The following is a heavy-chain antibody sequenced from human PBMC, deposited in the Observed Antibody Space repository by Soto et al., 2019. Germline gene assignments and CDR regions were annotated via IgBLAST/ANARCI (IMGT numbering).Heavy chain of an antibody. Sequence: VESLKISCNGSGYSFAGYWITWVRQKPWKGLEWMGRIDPSDSQTYYSPSFRGHVTISVTKSITTVFLQWSSLRASDTAMYYCARQIYDSDTGPNFQYYFDSWGQGTPVTVSS. J-gene: IGHJ4*02. CDR2: IDPSDSQT. CDR1: GYSFAGYW. D-gene: IGHD3-22*01. CDR3: ARQIYDSDTGPNFQYYFDS. V-gene: IGHV5-10-1*01.